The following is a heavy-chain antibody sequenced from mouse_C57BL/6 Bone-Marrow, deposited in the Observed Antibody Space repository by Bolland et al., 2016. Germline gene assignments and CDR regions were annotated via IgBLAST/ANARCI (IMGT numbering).Heavy chain of an antibody. D-gene: IGHD2-4*01. Sequence: DSYTNYNQKFKGKATLTVDTSSSTAYMQLSSLTSEDSAVYYCARIPYDYEGYWGQGTLV. V-gene: IGHV1-50*01. CDR3: ARIPYDYEGY. CDR2: DSYT. J-gene: IGHJ3*01.